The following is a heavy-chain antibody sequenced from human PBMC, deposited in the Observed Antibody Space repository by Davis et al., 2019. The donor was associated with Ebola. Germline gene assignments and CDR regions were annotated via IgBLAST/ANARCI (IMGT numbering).Heavy chain of an antibody. CDR1: GDSISSGVYS. CDR2: LDYGQGT. J-gene: IGHJ5*02. V-gene: IGHV4-39*01. D-gene: IGHD4-23*01. CDR3: ARQRWLTPNWFDP. Sequence: PSETLSLTCTVSGDSISSGVYSWAWIRQPPGRGLEWIGSLDYGQGTYSKASFKSRVTISVDTSKSQLSLRLTSVTVADTAVYYCARQRWLTPNWFDPWGQGTLVTVSS.